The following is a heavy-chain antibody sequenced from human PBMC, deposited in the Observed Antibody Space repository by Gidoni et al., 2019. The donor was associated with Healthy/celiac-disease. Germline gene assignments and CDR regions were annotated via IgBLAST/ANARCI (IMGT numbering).Heavy chain of an antibody. CDR3: ARYCSSTSCYSSPYYYGMDV. CDR2: ILPIFGTA. J-gene: IGHJ6*02. V-gene: IGHV1-69*01. CDR1: EATFSSYA. Sequence: QVQLVQSGAEVKKPGSSVKVSCTASEATFSSYAISWVRQAPGQGLEWMGGILPIFGTANYAQKCQGRVTLTADESTSTAYMELSSLRSEDTAVYYCARYCSSTSCYSSPYYYGMDVWGQGTTVTVSS. D-gene: IGHD2-2*01.